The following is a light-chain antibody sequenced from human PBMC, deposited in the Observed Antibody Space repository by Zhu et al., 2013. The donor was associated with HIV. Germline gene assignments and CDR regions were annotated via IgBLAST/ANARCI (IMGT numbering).Light chain of an antibody. CDR1: QDIGRY. J-gene: IGKJ3*01. CDR2: AAS. V-gene: IGKV1-9*01. CDR3: QHVNDNPA. Sequence: DIQLTQSPSFVSASVRDRVTITCRASQDIGRYLAWYQQRPGKAPELLVYAASTLQSGVPLRFGGRGSGTAFTLTISGLRPEDFATYYCQHVNDNPAFGPGTTVDV.